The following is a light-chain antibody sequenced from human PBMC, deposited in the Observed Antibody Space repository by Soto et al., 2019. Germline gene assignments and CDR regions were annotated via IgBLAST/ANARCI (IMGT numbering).Light chain of an antibody. Sequence: DIQLTQSPSFLSASVGDRVTTTCRASQGISSYLAWYQQKPGKAPKLLIYAASTLQSGVPSRSSGSGSGTEFTLTISSLQPEDFATYYCQQYNSYWTFGQGTKVDIK. CDR3: QQYNSYWT. CDR1: QGISSY. CDR2: AAS. J-gene: IGKJ1*01. V-gene: IGKV1-9*01.